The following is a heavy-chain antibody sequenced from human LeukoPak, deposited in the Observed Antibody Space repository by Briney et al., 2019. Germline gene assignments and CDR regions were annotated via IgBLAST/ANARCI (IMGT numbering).Heavy chain of an antibody. J-gene: IGHJ3*02. CDR3: ARLLDYDSSGYPDTFDI. V-gene: IGHV4-59*01. CDR2: IYYTGST. Sequence: SETLSLTCTVSGGSISSYYWSWIRQPPGKGLDWIGFIYYTGSTNYNPSLKSRVTISIDTSKSHFSLKLSSLTAADTAVYYCARLLDYDSSGYPDTFDIWGQGTMVTVSS. CDR1: GGSISSYY. D-gene: IGHD3-22*01.